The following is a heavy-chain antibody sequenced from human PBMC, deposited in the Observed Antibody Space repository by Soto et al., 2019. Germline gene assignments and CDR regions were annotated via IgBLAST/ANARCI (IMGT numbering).Heavy chain of an antibody. V-gene: IGHV3-7*01. J-gene: IGHJ4*02. Sequence: VGSLRLSCAASGFTFSNYWMTWVRQAPGKGLEWVASINQNGGAMHYVDSVKGRFTVSRDNAKNSLYLQVNSLRAEDTAVFYCARVWNDGRFDYWGQGTLVTVSS. D-gene: IGHD1-1*01. CDR3: ARVWNDGRFDY. CDR2: INQNGGAM. CDR1: GFTFSNYW.